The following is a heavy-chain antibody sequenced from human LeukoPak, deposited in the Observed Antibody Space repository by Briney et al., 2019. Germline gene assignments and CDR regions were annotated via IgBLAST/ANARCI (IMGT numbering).Heavy chain of an antibody. Sequence: GGSLRLSCAASGFTFSSYSMNWVRQAPGKGLEWVSSISSSSSYIYYADSVKGRFTISRDNAKNSLYLQMNSLRAEDTAVYYCARDHDYGDYMHAFDIWGQGTMVTVSS. D-gene: IGHD4-17*01. V-gene: IGHV3-21*01. CDR2: ISSSSSYI. J-gene: IGHJ3*02. CDR1: GFTFSSYS. CDR3: ARDHDYGDYMHAFDI.